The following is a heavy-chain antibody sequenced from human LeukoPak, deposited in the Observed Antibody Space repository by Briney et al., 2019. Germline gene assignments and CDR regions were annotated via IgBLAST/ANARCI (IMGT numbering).Heavy chain of an antibody. CDR1: VYSISSKYY. V-gene: IGHV4-38-2*01. CDR2: IYHSGST. J-gene: IGHJ4*02. CDR3: ARHSCSSTSCYIFDY. D-gene: IGHD2-2*02. Sequence: TASETRSLTGSVSVYSISSKYYWGWIRQPPGQGLEWIGSIYHSGSTYYNPSLKSRVTISVDTSKNQFSLKLSSVTAADTAVYYCARHSCSSTSCYIFDYWGQGTLVTVSS.